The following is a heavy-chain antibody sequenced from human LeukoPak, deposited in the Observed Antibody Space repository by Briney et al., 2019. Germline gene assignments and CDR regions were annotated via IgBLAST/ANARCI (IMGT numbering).Heavy chain of an antibody. V-gene: IGHV4-61*01. J-gene: IGHJ3*02. CDR3: ACLTTADAFDI. D-gene: IGHD3-22*01. Sequence: SETLSLTCTVSGYSLSSGYYWGWIRQPPGKGLEWIGYIYDSGSTNYNPSLKSRVTISVDTSKNHFSLKLSSVTAADTAVYYCACLTTADAFDIWGQGTMFTVSS. CDR1: GYSLSSGYY. CDR2: IYDSGST.